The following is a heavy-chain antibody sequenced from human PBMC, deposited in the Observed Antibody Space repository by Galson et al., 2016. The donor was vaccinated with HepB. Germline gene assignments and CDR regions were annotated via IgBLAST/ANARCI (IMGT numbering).Heavy chain of an antibody. J-gene: IGHJ3*02. CDR1: GASLSSGAYH. CDR2: IYYSGST. D-gene: IGHD1-14*01. Sequence: SETLSLTCTVSGASLSSGAYHWAWIRQPAGKGLEWIAYIYYSGSTNYSPSLKSRGTISVDTSKNQFSLRLTSVTAADTAVYFCARVYRMRTRDAFDIWGQGTMVTVSS. V-gene: IGHV4-61*08. CDR3: ARVYRMRTRDAFDI.